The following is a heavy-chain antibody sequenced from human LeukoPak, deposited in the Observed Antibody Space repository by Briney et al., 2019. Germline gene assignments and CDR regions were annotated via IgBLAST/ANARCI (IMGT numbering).Heavy chain of an antibody. V-gene: IGHV3-74*01. Sequence: PGGSLRLSCAASGFTFSRYWMDWVRQAPGKGLVCVSRINPDGSTTNYADSVKGRFTISRDNAKNTLYLQMNSLRAEDTAVYYCARGGYHAYYLDYWGQGSLVTVSS. CDR3: ARGGYHAYYLDY. CDR2: INPDGSTT. J-gene: IGHJ4*02. D-gene: IGHD5-18*01. CDR1: GFTFSRYW.